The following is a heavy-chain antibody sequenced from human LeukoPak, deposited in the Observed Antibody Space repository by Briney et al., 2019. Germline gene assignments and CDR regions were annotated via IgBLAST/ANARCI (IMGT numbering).Heavy chain of an antibody. Sequence: SQTLSLTCTVSGGSISSGSYYWSWIRQPAGKGLEWIGRIYTSGSTNYNPSLKSRVTISVDTSKNQFSLKLSSVTAADTAVYYCARAFLYYYDSPNWFDPWGQGTLVTVSS. CDR1: GGSISSGSYY. D-gene: IGHD3-22*01. CDR2: IYTSGST. V-gene: IGHV4-61*02. J-gene: IGHJ5*02. CDR3: ARAFLYYYDSPNWFDP.